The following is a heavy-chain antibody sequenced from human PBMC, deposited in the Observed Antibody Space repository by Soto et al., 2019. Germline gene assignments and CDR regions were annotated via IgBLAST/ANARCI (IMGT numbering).Heavy chain of an antibody. D-gene: IGHD3-10*01. J-gene: IGHJ6*02. V-gene: IGHV4-4*02. CDR2: IYHSGST. Sequence: PSETLSLTCAVSGGSISSSNWLSWVRQPPGKGLEWIGEIYHSGSTNYNPSLKSRVTISVDRSKNQFSLKLSSVTAADTAVYYCARVNVRSGRPNYYGMDVWGQGTTVTVSS. CDR1: GGSISSSNW. CDR3: ARVNVRSGRPNYYGMDV.